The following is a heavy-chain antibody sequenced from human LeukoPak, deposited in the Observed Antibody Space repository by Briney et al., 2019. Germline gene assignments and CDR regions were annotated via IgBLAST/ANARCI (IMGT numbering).Heavy chain of an antibody. CDR2: ISSSGSTI. V-gene: IGHV3-11*01. D-gene: IGHD3-22*01. Sequence: GGSLRLSCAASGFTFSDYYMSWIRQAPGKGLEWVSYISSSGSTIYYADSVKGRFTISRDNAKNSLYLQMNSLRAEDTSVYYRGTQYYYDFAFDYWGQGTLVTVSS. CDR3: GTQYYYDFAFDY. J-gene: IGHJ4*02. CDR1: GFTFSDYY.